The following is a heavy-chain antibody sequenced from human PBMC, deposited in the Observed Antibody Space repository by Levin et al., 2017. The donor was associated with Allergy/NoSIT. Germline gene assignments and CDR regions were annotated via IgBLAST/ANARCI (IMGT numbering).Heavy chain of an antibody. J-gene: IGHJ4*02. CDR3: ARETDGSGYYADY. Sequence: GESLKISCAAPGFTFSSYWMHWVRQAPGKGLVWVSRINTDGSTTTYADSVKGRFTISRDNAKNTLYLQMNSLRPEDTAVYYCARETDGSGYYADYWGQGTLVTVSS. V-gene: IGHV3-74*01. CDR1: GFTFSSYW. CDR2: INTDGSTT. D-gene: IGHD3-22*01.